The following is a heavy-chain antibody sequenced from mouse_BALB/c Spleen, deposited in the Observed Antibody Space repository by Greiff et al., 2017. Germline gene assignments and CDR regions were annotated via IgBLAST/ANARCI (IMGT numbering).Heavy chain of an antibody. Sequence: EVKVVESGGGLVKPGGSLKLSCAASGFTFSSYTMSWVRQTPEKRLEWVATISSGGSYTYYPDSVKGRFTISRDNAKNTLYLQMSSLKSEDTAMYYCTREGAYRDYAMDYWGQGTSVTVSS. J-gene: IGHJ4*01. CDR2: ISSGGSYT. D-gene: IGHD2-10*01. CDR1: GFTFSSYT. V-gene: IGHV5-6-4*01. CDR3: TREGAYRDYAMDY.